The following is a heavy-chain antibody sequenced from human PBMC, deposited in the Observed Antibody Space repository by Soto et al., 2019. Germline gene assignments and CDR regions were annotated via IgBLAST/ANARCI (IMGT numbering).Heavy chain of an antibody. CDR2: IKSKTDGGTT. Sequence: GGSLRLSCVISRLTFSSYALNWVRQAPGEGLEWVGRIKSKTDGGTTDYAAPVKGRFTISRDDSKNTLYLQMNSLKTEDTAVYYCTTLPRGFDPWGQGTLVTVSS. CDR1: RLTFSSYA. V-gene: IGHV3-15*07. CDR3: TTLPRGFDP. J-gene: IGHJ5*02.